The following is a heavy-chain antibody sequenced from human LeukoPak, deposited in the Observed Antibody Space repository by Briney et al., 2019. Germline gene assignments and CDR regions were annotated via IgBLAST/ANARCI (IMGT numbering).Heavy chain of an antibody. CDR2: IHQSGST. CDR1: GYAISSGYY. Sequence: SETLSLTCAVSGYAISSGYYWGGIRQPPGKGLEWIGSIHQSGSTYHNPSLKSRLTISVDTSNNQFSLKLSSVTAADTAVYFCARMLKYSSAEDYWGQGTLVTVSS. D-gene: IGHD6-19*01. V-gene: IGHV4-38-2*01. J-gene: IGHJ4*02. CDR3: ARMLKYSSAEDY.